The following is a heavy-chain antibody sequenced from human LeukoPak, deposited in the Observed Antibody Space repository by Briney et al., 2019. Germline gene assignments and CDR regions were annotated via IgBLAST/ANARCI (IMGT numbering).Heavy chain of an antibody. J-gene: IGHJ4*02. CDR1: GGSFSGYY. CDR2: INHSGST. Sequence: SETLSLTCAVYGGSFSGYYWSWIRQPPGKGLEWIGEINHSGSTNYNPSLKSRVTISVDTSKNQFSLKLSSVTAADTAVYYCARVLWFGEAYYFDYWGQGTLVTVSS. V-gene: IGHV4-34*01. CDR3: ARVLWFGEAYYFDY. D-gene: IGHD3-10*01.